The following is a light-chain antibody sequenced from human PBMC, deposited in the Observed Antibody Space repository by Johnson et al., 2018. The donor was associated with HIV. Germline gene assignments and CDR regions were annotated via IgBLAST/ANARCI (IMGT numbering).Light chain of an antibody. Sequence: QSVLTQPPSVSAAPGQKVTISCSGSSSNIGNNYVSWYQQLPGTAPKLLIYDNNKRPSGIPDRFSGSKYGTSATLGMTGLQTGDEADYYCGTWYSSLIAGFFGTGTKVTVL. CDR1: SSNIGNNY. CDR3: GTWYSSLIAGF. V-gene: IGLV1-51*01. J-gene: IGLJ1*01. CDR2: DNN.